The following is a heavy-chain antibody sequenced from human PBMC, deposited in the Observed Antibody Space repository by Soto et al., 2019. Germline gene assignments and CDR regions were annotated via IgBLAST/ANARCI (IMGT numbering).Heavy chain of an antibody. Sequence: EVQLVESGGGLVQPGGSLRLSCAASGFTFSSYWMHWVRQAPGKGLEWVSRINSDGGSTNYADSVKGRFTISRDNAKNTLFLQMNSLSAEDTAVYYCARGIAAAGTGWFDPWGQGTLVTVSS. V-gene: IGHV3-74*01. D-gene: IGHD6-13*01. CDR2: INSDGGST. J-gene: IGHJ5*02. CDR1: GFTFSSYW. CDR3: ARGIAAAGTGWFDP.